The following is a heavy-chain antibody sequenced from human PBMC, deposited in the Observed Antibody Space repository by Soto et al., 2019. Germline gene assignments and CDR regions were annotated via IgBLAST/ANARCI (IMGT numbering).Heavy chain of an antibody. V-gene: IGHV4-34*01. CDR1: GGSFSGYY. CDR2: INHSGST. J-gene: IGHJ6*02. D-gene: IGHD3-3*01. CDR3: AREGQYYDFWSGYFDYYYYGMDV. Sequence: SETLSLTCAVYGGSFSGYYWSWIRQPPGKGLEWIGEINHSGSTNYNPSPKSRVTISVDTSKNQFSLKLSSVTAADTAVYYCAREGQYYDFWSGYFDYYYYGMDVWGQGTTVTV.